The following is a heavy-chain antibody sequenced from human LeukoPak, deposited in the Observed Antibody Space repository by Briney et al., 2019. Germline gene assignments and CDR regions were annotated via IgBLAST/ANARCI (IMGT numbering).Heavy chain of an antibody. D-gene: IGHD3-22*01. CDR1: GFTFSSYS. J-gene: IGHJ4*02. CDR3: AISDSL. V-gene: IGHV3-48*02. CDR2: ITSSSSTI. Sequence: GGSLRLSCAASGFTFSSYSMNWVRQAPGKGLEWISYITSSSSTIYYADSVKGRFTVSRDNAKNSLFLQMNSLRDEDTAVYHCAISDSLWGQGTLVTVSS.